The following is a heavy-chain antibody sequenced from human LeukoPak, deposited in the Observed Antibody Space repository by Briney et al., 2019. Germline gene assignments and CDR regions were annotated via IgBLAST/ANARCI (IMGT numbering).Heavy chain of an antibody. Sequence: GGSLRLSYAASKFTFNPCTMNWVRQAPGKGLEWVGRIKSKTDGGTTDYAAPVKGRFTISRDDSKNTLYLQMNSLKTEDTAVYYCTTVLRGYSGYDWVYWGQGTLVTVSS. CDR1: KFTFNPCT. CDR2: IKSKTDGGTT. D-gene: IGHD5-12*01. J-gene: IGHJ4*02. V-gene: IGHV3-15*01. CDR3: TTVLRGYSGYDWVY.